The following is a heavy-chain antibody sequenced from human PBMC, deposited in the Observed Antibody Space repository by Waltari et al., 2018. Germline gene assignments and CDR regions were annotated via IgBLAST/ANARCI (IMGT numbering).Heavy chain of an antibody. CDR1: GGSLKTSHS. CDR2: VFDSGST. J-gene: IGHJ4*02. CDR3: GRSYVWGKYRRFDY. D-gene: IGHD3-16*02. V-gene: IGHV4-4*02. Sequence: QVQLQESGPGLVKPSETLSLRCAVSGGSLKTSHSWNWVRQAPGKGLEWLGEVFDSGSTNYHVSLKSRLTISIDMSKNQFSLELTSVSASDTAIYYCGRSYVWGKYRRFDYWGQGIRVIVSS.